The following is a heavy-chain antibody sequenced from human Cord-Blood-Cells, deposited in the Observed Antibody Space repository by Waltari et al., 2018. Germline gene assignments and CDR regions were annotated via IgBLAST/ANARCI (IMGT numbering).Heavy chain of an antibody. CDR2: INPRGGST. Sequence: QVQLVQSGAEVKKPGASVKVSCKASGYTFTSYYMHWVRQAPGQGLEWMGIINPRGGSTSYAQKFQGRGTMTRDTSTSTVYMELSSLRSEDTAVYYCARVYYDFWSGYYTNDYWGQGTLVTVSS. CDR1: GYTFTSYY. CDR3: ARVYYDFWSGYYTNDY. D-gene: IGHD3-3*01. V-gene: IGHV1-46*01. J-gene: IGHJ4*02.